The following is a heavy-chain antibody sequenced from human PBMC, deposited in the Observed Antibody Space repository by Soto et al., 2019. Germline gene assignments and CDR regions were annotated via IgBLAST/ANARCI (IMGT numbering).Heavy chain of an antibody. V-gene: IGHV4-34*01. D-gene: IGHD6-13*01. J-gene: IGHJ4*02. Sequence: LSLTCAVYGGSFSGYYWSWIRQPPGKGLEWIGEINHSGSTNYNPSLKSRVTISVDTSKNQFSLKLSSVTAADTAVYYCAITGYSSSWQIPYFDYWGQGTLVTVLL. CDR1: GGSFSGYY. CDR3: AITGYSSSWQIPYFDY. CDR2: INHSGST.